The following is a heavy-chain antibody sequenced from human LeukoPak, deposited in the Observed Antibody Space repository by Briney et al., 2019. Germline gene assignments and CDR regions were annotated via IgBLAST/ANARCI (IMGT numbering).Heavy chain of an antibody. CDR2: IYYSGST. V-gene: IGHV4-39*01. Sequence: NPSETLSLTCTVSGGSISSSSYYWGWIRQAPGKGLEWIGSIYYSGSTYYNPSLKSRVTISVNASKNQFSLKLSSVTAADTAVYYCARLLKGDAFDIWGQGTMVTVSS. CDR3: ARLLKGDAFDI. J-gene: IGHJ3*02. D-gene: IGHD2-21*01. CDR1: GGSISSSSYY.